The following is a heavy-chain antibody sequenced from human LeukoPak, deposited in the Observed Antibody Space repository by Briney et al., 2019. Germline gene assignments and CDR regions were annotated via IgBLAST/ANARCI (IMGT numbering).Heavy chain of an antibody. D-gene: IGHD3-22*01. V-gene: IGHV5-51*07. Sequence: GESLKISCKGSGYSFTSYWIGWVHQMPGKGLEWMGIIYPGDSDTRYSPPFQGQVTISADKSISTAYLQWSSLKASDTAMYYCARSYDSSGYYYYYYGMDVWGQGTTVTVSS. CDR1: GYSFTSYW. CDR2: IYPGDSDT. J-gene: IGHJ6*02. CDR3: ARSYDSSGYYYYYYGMDV.